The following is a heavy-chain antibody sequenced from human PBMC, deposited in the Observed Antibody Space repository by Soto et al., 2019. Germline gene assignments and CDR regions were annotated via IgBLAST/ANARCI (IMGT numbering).Heavy chain of an antibody. CDR2: ISFDGTNK. V-gene: IGHV3-30*03. Sequence: QVQLVESGGGVVQPEKSLRLSCAASGFTFSSHGMHWVRQAPGKGLEWVAVISFDGTNKYYADSVKGRFTISRDNSENTLYLQMNSLRAEDTAVYYCASRVPHGTYGAPYFQHWGQGTLVTVS. D-gene: IGHD1-26*01. J-gene: IGHJ1*01. CDR1: GFTFSSHG. CDR3: ASRVPHGTYGAPYFQH.